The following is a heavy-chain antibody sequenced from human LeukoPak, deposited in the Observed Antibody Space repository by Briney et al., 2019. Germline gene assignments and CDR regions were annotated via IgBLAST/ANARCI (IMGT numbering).Heavy chain of an antibody. V-gene: IGHV3-23*01. J-gene: IGHJ3*02. D-gene: IGHD3-3*01. CDR3: AKGEWFQTSSAFDI. CDR1: GFTFSSHA. Sequence: GGSLRLSCAASGFTFSSHAMSWVRQAPGKGLEWVSTIRGSDDSTYYADSVKGRFTISRDNSKTTLYLQMNSLRAEDTAVYYCAKGEWFQTSSAFDIWGQGTMVTVSS. CDR2: IRGSDDST.